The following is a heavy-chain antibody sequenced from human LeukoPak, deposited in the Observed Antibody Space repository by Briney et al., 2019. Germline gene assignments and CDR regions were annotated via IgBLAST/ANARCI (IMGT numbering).Heavy chain of an antibody. CDR3: AKVAEVGATGYYYYMDV. CDR2: ISGSGGST. D-gene: IGHD1-26*01. V-gene: IGHV3-23*01. J-gene: IGHJ6*03. CDR1: GFTFSSYY. Sequence: GGSLRLSCAASGFTFSSYYMSWVRQAPGKGLEWVSGISGSGGSTYYADSVKGRFTISRDNSKNTLYLQMSSLRAEDTAVYYCAKVAEVGATGYYYYMDVWGKGTTVTISS.